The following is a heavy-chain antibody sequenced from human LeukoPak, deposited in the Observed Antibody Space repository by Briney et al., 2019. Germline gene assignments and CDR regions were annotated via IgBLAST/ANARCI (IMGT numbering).Heavy chain of an antibody. J-gene: IGHJ4*02. D-gene: IGHD2-2*01. CDR3: ARVGQSSTSCFDY. V-gene: IGHV4-4*02. Sequence: SGTLSLTCAVSGGSISSSNWWSWARQPPGKGLEWIGEIYHSGSTNYNPSLKSRVTISVDKSKNQFSLKLGSVTAADTAVYYCARVGQSSTSCFDYWGQGTLVTVSS. CDR1: GGSISSSNW. CDR2: IYHSGST.